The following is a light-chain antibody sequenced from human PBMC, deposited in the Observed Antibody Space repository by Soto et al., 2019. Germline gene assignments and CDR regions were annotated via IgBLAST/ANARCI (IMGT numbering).Light chain of an antibody. CDR1: QSVRSN. Sequence: EIVMTQSPATLSLSPGERATLSCRASQSVRSNLAWYQQKPGQAPRLLIYDAYTWATGIPARFSGSGSGTDFTLHISNLQSEDFAIYCCQQYNDWLLPFGGGTKVEIK. CDR2: DAY. J-gene: IGKJ4*02. CDR3: QQYNDWLLP. V-gene: IGKV3-15*01.